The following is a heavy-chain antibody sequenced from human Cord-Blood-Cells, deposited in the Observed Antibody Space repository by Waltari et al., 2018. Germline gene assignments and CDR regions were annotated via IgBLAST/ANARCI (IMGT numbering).Heavy chain of an antibody. CDR1: GFTFSGSA. CDR2: IRRKANSSAT. J-gene: IGHJ4*02. Sequence: EVQLVESGGGLVQPGGSLKLSCAASGFTFSGSAMHWVREASGKGREGVGRIRRKANSSATAYAASVKGRFTISRDDSKNTAYLQMNSLKTEDTAVYYCTSVYSGYAPYWGQGTLVTVSS. V-gene: IGHV3-73*02. CDR3: TSVYSGYAPY. D-gene: IGHD5-12*01.